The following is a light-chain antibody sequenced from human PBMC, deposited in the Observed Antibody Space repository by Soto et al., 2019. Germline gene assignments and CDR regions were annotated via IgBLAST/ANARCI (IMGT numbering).Light chain of an antibody. J-gene: IGKJ1*01. CDR3: QQYNNWPPGT. CDR2: GAS. CDR1: QSLSSN. V-gene: IGKV3-15*01. Sequence: EIVMTQSPGTLSVSPGERATLSCRASQSLSSNLAWYQQKPGQAPRLLIYGASTRATGIPARFSGSGSGTEFTLTISSLQSEDFEVYYCQQYNNWPPGTFGQGTKVDI.